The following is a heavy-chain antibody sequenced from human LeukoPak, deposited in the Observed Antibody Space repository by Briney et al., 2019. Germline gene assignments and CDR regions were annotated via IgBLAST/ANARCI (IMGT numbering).Heavy chain of an antibody. Sequence: KPSETLSLTCAVYGGSFSGYYWSWIRQPPGKGLEWIGEISHSGSTNYNPSLKSRVTISVDTSKNQFSLKLSSVTAADTAVYYCASTKWLRSYFDYWGQGTLVTVSS. CDR3: ASTKWLRSYFDY. J-gene: IGHJ4*02. CDR2: ISHSGST. V-gene: IGHV4-34*01. D-gene: IGHD5-12*01. CDR1: GGSFSGYY.